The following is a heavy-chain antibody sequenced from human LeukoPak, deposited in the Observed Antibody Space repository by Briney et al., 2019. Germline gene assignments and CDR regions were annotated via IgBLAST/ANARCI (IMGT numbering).Heavy chain of an antibody. D-gene: IGHD3-3*01. CDR1: EVTPQFNFNSFA. V-gene: IGHV3-23*01. CDR3: AKYRGDFWSGHYYYHMDV. Sequence: GGSLRFSCAAPEVTPQFNFNSFAMPWARQPPGKGLDWLSVISGSGQSTDYADSVKGRFTTSRDNSKHTVYLQMESLRVEDTAVYYCAKYRGDFWSGHYYYHMDVWGKGTTVTVSS. CDR2: ISGSGQST. J-gene: IGHJ6*03.